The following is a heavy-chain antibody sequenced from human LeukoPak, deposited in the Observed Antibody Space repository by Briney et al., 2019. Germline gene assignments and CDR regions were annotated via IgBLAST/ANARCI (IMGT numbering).Heavy chain of an antibody. CDR3: ARDSDRYSGSSFDY. CDR1: GGTFSSYA. V-gene: IGHV1-69*05. Sequence: SVKVSCKASGGTFSSYAISWVRQAPGQGLELMGRIIPISGTANYAQKFQGRVTITTDESTSTAYMELSSLRSEDTAVYYCARDSDRYSGSSFDYWGQGTLVTVSS. J-gene: IGHJ4*02. CDR2: IIPISGTA. D-gene: IGHD1-26*01.